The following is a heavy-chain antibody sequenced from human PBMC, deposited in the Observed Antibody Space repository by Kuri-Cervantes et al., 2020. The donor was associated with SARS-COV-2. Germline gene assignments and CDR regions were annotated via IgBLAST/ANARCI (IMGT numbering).Heavy chain of an antibody. D-gene: IGHD6-13*01. CDR1: GFTFSNYA. CDR3: AKDRGSTWYAWFDP. J-gene: IGHJ5*02. CDR2: ISGNGENT. Sequence: GESLKISCAASGFTFSNYAMNWVRQAPGKGLEWVSGISGNGENTYYADSVKGRFSISRDNSKNTLYLQMNSLRAEDTAVYYCAKDRGSTWYAWFDPWGQGTLVTVSS. V-gene: IGHV3-23*01.